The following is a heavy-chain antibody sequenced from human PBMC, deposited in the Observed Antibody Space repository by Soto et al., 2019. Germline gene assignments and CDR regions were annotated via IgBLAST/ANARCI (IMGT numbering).Heavy chain of an antibody. D-gene: IGHD6-13*01. CDR1: GFTFSSYA. V-gene: IGHV3-23*01. CDR3: AKENGYSSSWFEFDY. CDR2: ISGSGGST. Sequence: EVQLLESGGGLVQPGGSLRLSCAASGFTFSSYAMSWVRQAPGKGLEWVSAISGSGGSTYYADSVKGRFTISRDNSRNPLYLQMNSLRAEDTAVYYCAKENGYSSSWFEFDYWGQGTLVTVSS. J-gene: IGHJ4*02.